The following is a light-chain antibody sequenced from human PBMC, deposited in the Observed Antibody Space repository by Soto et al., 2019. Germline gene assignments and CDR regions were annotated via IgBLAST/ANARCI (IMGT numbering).Light chain of an antibody. V-gene: IGLV2-14*01. CDR2: EVS. CDR3: RSYTSSNTLEV. CDR1: SRDVGGSNY. Sequence: LIQPASVSGSPGQSITISCTGTSRDVGGSNYVSWYQHHPHRAPKLLIYEVSYRPSGVSSRFSGSKSGNTASLTISGLQAEDEADYYCRSYTSSNTLEVFGVGTKVTVL. J-gene: IGLJ1*01.